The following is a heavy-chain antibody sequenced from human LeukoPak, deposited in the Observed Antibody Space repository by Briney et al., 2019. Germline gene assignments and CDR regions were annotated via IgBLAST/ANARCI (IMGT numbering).Heavy chain of an antibody. CDR2: IHDSTST. CDR1: DAPISSSSYY. J-gene: IGHJ4*02. Sequence: PSAPLFLTCTVSDAPISSSSYYWGWIRQPPGQGLGWIGSIHDSTSTYYNLSLKGRVTIAVDTSKSHLSLKLTSVTAADTAVYYCARDLRYDSASGSRLDYGGQRTLVTASS. D-gene: IGHD3-10*01. V-gene: IGHV4-39*07. CDR3: ARDLRYDSASGSRLDY.